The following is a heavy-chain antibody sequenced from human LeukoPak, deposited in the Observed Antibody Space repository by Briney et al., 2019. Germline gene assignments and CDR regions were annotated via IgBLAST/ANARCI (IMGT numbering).Heavy chain of an antibody. CDR2: ISSSSSYI. Sequence: GGSLRLSCAASGFTFSSYSMNWVRQAPGKGLEWVSSISSSSSYIYYADSVKGRFTISRDNAKNSLYLQMNSLRAEDTAVYYCARVGYCTNGVCYNPTFDYWGQGTLVTVSS. V-gene: IGHV3-21*01. D-gene: IGHD2-8*01. J-gene: IGHJ4*02. CDR3: ARVGYCTNGVCYNPTFDY. CDR1: GFTFSSYS.